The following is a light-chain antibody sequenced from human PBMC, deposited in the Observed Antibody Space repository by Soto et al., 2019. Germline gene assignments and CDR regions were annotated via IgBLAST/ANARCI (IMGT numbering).Light chain of an antibody. CDR2: GAS. CDR3: QQYGSSPFLT. CDR1: QSVSSSY. Sequence: EIVLTQSPGTLSLSPGERATLSCRASQSVSSSYLAWYQQKPGQAPRLLIYGASSRATGIPDRFSGSGSGTDFTLTISRLEPEDFAVYYCQQYGSSPFLTFGGGPKVEIK. J-gene: IGKJ4*01. V-gene: IGKV3-20*01.